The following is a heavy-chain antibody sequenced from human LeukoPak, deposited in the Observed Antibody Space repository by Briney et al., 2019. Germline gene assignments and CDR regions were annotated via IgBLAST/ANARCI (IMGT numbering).Heavy chain of an antibody. CDR3: ARTPYCSGGSCGDY. V-gene: IGHV4-39*01. D-gene: IGHD2-15*01. Sequence: SETLSLTCTVSGGSISSSSYYWGWNRQPPGKGLEWIGSIYYSGSTYYNPSLKSRVTISVDTSKNQFSLKLSSVTAADTAVYYCARTPYCSGGSCGDYWGQGTLVTVSS. J-gene: IGHJ4*02. CDR2: IYYSGST. CDR1: GGSISSSSYY.